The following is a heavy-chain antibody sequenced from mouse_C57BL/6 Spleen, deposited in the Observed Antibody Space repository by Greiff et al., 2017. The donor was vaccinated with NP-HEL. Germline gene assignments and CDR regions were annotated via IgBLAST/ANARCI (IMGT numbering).Heavy chain of an antibody. D-gene: IGHD2-2*01. CDR1: GYAFSSSW. V-gene: IGHV1-82*01. CDR2: IYPGDGDT. Sequence: VQLQQSGPELVKPGASVKISCKASGYAFSSSWMNWVKQRPGKGLEWIGRIYPGDGDTNYNGKFKGKATLTADKSSSTAYMQLSSLTSEDAAVYFCAIYYGYDDYYAMDYWGQGTSVTVSS. CDR3: AIYYGYDDYYAMDY. J-gene: IGHJ4*01.